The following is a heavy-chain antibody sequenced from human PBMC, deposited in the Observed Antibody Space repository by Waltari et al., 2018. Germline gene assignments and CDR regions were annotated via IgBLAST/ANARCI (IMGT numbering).Heavy chain of an antibody. D-gene: IGHD6-25*01. CDR3: ATTYYASGWAFDH. V-gene: IGHV4-39*01. J-gene: IGHJ4*02. Sequence: QLQLQASGPGLVKPSETLSLTCTVSGVSINTDSHYWGWVRQSPGKGLQWIGNVYYSGTTRYNPSLKTRVTISVDRSKNQFSLNVNSATAADTALYYCATTYYASGWAFDHWDQGTQVTVSS. CDR1: GVSINTDSHY. CDR2: VYYSGTT.